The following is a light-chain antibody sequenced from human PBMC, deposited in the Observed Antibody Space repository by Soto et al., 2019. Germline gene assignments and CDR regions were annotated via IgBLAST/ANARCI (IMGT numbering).Light chain of an antibody. CDR3: QQSFSAPRT. Sequence: DIQMSQSPSSLSASVGDSVTITCRASETIIDYLNWYQQQPGEAPKLLIFSSSSLHGGVPSRFRGSGSGTQFTLTISSLQPEDFATYFCQQSFSAPRTFGQGTKLQAK. CDR2: SSS. CDR1: ETIIDY. V-gene: IGKV1-39*01. J-gene: IGKJ2*01.